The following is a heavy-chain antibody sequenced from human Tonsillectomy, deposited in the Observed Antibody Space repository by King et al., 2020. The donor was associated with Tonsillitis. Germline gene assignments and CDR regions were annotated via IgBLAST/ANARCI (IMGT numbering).Heavy chain of an antibody. D-gene: IGHD6-13*01. CDR3: AKDFSGAGYSSIWSRFDY. Sequence: QLVQSGGGVVQPGRSLRLSCAASGFTFSSYGMHWVRQAPGKGLEWVAVISYDGSNKYYEDSVKGRFTISRDNSKKAPYLQMNSLRAEDTAVYYCAKDFSGAGYSSIWSRFDYWGQGTLVTVSS. J-gene: IGHJ4*02. CDR2: ISYDGSNK. CDR1: GFTFSSYG. V-gene: IGHV3-30*18.